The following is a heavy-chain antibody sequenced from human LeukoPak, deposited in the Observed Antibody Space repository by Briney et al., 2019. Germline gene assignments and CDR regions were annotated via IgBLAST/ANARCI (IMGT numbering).Heavy chain of an antibody. D-gene: IGHD1-26*01. V-gene: IGHV3-23*01. CDR1: GFTFSNAY. Sequence: GGSLRLSCAASGFTFSNAYMSWVRQAPGKGLEWVSTITGSGDNTYYTESVKGRFTFSRDNSRNTLYLQMNSLRAEDTAVYYCATDYTPYVGASADWGQGTLVTVSS. CDR2: ITGSGDNT. CDR3: ATDYTPYVGASAD. J-gene: IGHJ4*02.